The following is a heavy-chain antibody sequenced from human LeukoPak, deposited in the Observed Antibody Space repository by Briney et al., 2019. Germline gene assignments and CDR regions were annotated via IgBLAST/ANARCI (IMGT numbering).Heavy chain of an antibody. J-gene: IGHJ3*02. V-gene: IGHV4-39*01. CDR3: ARQLVYYDSSGYFNAFDI. Sequence: SETLSLTCTVSGGSISSSSYYWGWIRQPPGKGLEWIGSIYYSGSTYYNPSLKSRVTISVDTSKNQFSLKLSSVTAADTAVYYCARQLVYYDSSGYFNAFDIWGQGTMVTVSS. D-gene: IGHD3-22*01. CDR2: IYYSGST. CDR1: GGSISSSSYY.